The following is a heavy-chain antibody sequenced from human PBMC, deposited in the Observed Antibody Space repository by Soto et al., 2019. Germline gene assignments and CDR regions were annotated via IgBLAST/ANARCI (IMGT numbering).Heavy chain of an antibody. Sequence: SETLSLTCAVYGGSFSGYYWSWIRQPPGKGLEWIGEINHSGSTNYDPSLKSRVTISVDTSKNQFSLKLSSVTAADTAVYYCARGDCSGGSCYSYYYYGMDVWGQGTTVT. CDR1: GGSFSGYY. CDR3: ARGDCSGGSCYSYYYYGMDV. D-gene: IGHD2-15*01. J-gene: IGHJ6*02. V-gene: IGHV4-34*01. CDR2: INHSGST.